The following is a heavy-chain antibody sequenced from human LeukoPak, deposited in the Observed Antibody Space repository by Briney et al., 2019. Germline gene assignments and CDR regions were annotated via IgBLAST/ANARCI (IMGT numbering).Heavy chain of an antibody. Sequence: ASVKVSCKASGYTFNTYAMNWVRQAPGQGPEWMGWINTNTGNPTYAQGFTGRFVFSLDTSVSTAYLQISSLKAEVTAVYYCATPPGIAAPSGYYFDHWGQGTLVTVSS. D-gene: IGHD6-13*01. CDR2: INTNTGNP. CDR1: GYTFNTYA. J-gene: IGHJ4*02. V-gene: IGHV7-4-1*02. CDR3: ATPPGIAAPSGYYFDH.